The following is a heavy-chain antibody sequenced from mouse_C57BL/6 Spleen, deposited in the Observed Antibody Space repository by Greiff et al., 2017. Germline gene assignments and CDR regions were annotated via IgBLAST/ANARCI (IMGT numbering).Heavy chain of an antibody. CDR3: ARGGYVNYAMDD. CDR1: GYTFTSYW. J-gene: IGHJ4*01. V-gene: IGHV1-59*01. D-gene: IGHD3-1*01. CDR2: IDPSDSYT. Sequence: QVQLQQPGAELVRPGTSVKLSCKASGYTFTSYWMHWVKQRPGQGLEWIGVIDPSDSYTNYNQKFKGKATLTVDTSSSTAYMQLSSLTSEDSAVYYCARGGYVNYAMDDWGQGTSVTVSS.